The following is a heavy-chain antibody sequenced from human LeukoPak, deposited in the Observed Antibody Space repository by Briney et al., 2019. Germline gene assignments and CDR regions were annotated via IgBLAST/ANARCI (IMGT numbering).Heavy chain of an antibody. Sequence: SETLSLTCTVSGGSISSDNYYWSWIRQPAGKGLEWIGRIYTTGSANYNPSLQSRVTISIDTSKNQFSLKLSSVTAADTAVYYCASDYGDYPNWFDPWGQGTLVTVSS. CDR3: ASDYGDYPNWFDP. V-gene: IGHV4-61*02. CDR2: IYTTGSA. D-gene: IGHD4-17*01. J-gene: IGHJ5*02. CDR1: GGSISSDNYY.